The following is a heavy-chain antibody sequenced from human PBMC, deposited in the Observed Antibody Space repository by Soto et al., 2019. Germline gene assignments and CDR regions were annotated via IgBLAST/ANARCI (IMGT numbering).Heavy chain of an antibody. J-gene: IGHJ6*02. V-gene: IGHV4-39*01. CDR1: GGSISSSSYY. D-gene: IGHD6-13*01. CDR2: IYYSGST. CDR3: ARHSSSWYRDYYGMDV. Sequence: LSLTCTVSGGSISSSSYYWGWIRQPPGKGLEWIGSIYYSGSTYYNPSLKSRVTISVDTSKNQFSLKLSSVTAADTAVYYCARHSSSWYRDYYGMDVWGQGTTVTVSS.